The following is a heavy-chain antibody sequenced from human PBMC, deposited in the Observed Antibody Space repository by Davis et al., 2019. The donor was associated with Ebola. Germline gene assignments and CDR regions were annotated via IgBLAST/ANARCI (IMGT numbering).Heavy chain of an antibody. CDR2: ISSSSSTI. CDR3: ARENYDILTGYCPFDY. V-gene: IGHV3-48*02. D-gene: IGHD3-9*01. CDR1: GFTFSSYS. Sequence: GESLKISCAASGFTFSSYSMNWVRQAPGKGLEWVSYISSSSSTIYYADSVKGRFTISRDNAKNSLYLQMNSLRDEDTAVYYCARENYDILTGYCPFDYWGQGTLVTVSS. J-gene: IGHJ4*02.